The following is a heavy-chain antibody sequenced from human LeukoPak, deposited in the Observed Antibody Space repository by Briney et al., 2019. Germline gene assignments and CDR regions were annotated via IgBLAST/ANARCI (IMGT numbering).Heavy chain of an antibody. Sequence: SETLSLTCTVSGGSISSYYWSWIRQPPGKGLEWIGYIYYSGSTNYNPSLKSRVTISVDTSKNQFSLKLSSVTAADTAVYYCARRTILTGSDYWGQGTLVTVSS. CDR3: ARRTILTGSDY. CDR2: IYYSGST. V-gene: IGHV4-59*08. D-gene: IGHD3-9*01. J-gene: IGHJ4*02. CDR1: GGSISSYY.